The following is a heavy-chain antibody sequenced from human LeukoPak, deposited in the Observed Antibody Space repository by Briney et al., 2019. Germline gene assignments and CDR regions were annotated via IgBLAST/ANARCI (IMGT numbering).Heavy chain of an antibody. V-gene: IGHV4-59*01. J-gene: IGHJ4*02. CDR1: GGSISSYY. D-gene: IGHD6-13*01. Sequence: SETLSLTRTVSGGSISSYYWSWIRQPPGKGLEWIGYIYYTGSTNYHPSLKGRVTISLDTSENQFSLKLSSVTAADTAVYYCARTRGGSSRYFDYWGQGTMVTVSS. CDR2: IYYTGST. CDR3: ARTRGGSSRYFDY.